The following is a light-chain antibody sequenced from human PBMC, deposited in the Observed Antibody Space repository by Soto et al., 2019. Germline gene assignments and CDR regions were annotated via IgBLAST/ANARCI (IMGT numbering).Light chain of an antibody. V-gene: IGKV3-11*01. CDR2: DAS. J-gene: IGKJ4*01. Sequence: EILFTQSPATLSLSPGERATLYCRVSQSVGSSFAWYQQKPGQAPRLLIYDASNRATGIPARLSGSGSGTDFTLTINSLEPEDFAVYYCQQRSYLFTFGGGTKVDIK. CDR1: QSVGSS. CDR3: QQRSYLFT.